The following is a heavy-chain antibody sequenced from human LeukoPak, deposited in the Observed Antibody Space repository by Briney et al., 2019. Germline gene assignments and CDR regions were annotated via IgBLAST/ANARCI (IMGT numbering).Heavy chain of an antibody. CDR3: ARFRGYGYNGGNIERAFDI. Sequence: SETLSLTCTVSGGSLSSYYWSWIRQPPGKALEWIGYIYYSGSTNYNPSLKSRVDISGDMSKNQFYLNLRSVTAADTAVYYCARFRGYGYNGGNIERAFDIWGHGTRVTVSS. J-gene: IGHJ3*02. D-gene: IGHD5-18*01. CDR1: GGSLSSYY. CDR2: IYYSGST. V-gene: IGHV4-59*01.